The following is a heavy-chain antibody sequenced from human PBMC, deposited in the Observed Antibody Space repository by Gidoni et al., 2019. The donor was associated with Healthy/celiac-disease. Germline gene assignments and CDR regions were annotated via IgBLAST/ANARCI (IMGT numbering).Heavy chain of an antibody. CDR3: ARVESFRSSPSIGIDY. CDR1: GFPFSSYW. V-gene: IGHV3-7*03. CDR2: IKQDGSEK. D-gene: IGHD6-6*01. Sequence: EVQLVESGGGLVQPGGSLRLSCAASGFPFSSYWMSWVRQAPGKGLEWVANIKQDGSEKYYVDSVKGRFTISRDNAKNSLYLQMNSLRAEDTAVYYCARVESFRSSPSIGIDYWGQGTLVTVSS. J-gene: IGHJ4*02.